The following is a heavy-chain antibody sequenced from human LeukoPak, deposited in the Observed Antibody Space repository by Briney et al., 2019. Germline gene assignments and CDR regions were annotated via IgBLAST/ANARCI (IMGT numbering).Heavy chain of an antibody. D-gene: IGHD1-1*01. CDR1: GFTFSSYA. Sequence: GGSLRLSCAASGFTFSSYAMSWVRQASGKGLEWVGRIRSKANSYATAYAASVKGRFTISRDDSKNTAYLQMNSLKTEDTAVYYCTRHEGTYWGQGTLVTVSS. V-gene: IGHV3-73*01. J-gene: IGHJ4*02. CDR2: IRSKANSYAT. CDR3: TRHEGTY.